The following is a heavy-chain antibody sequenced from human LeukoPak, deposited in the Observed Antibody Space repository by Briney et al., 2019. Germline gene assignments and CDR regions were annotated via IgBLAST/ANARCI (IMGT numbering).Heavy chain of an antibody. CDR3: TKDTALDY. CDR1: GFTFSSYT. Sequence: PGGSLRLSCAASGFTFSSYTMSSVRQAPGKGLEWVSAISGSGYSTYYADSVKGRFTISRDNSKNTLFLRMNTLRAEDTALYSCTKDTALDYWGQGTLVTVSS. D-gene: IGHD4-17*01. V-gene: IGHV3-23*01. CDR2: ISGSGYST. J-gene: IGHJ4*02.